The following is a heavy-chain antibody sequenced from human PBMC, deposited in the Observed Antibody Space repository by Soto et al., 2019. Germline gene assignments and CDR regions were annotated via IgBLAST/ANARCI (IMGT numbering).Heavy chain of an antibody. CDR2: IYYSGST. Sequence: SETLSLTCTVSGGSVSSGSYYWSWIRQPPGKGLEWIGCIYYSGSTNYNPSLKSRVTISVDTSKNQFSLKLSSVTAADTAVYYCARVATVTPYVDYWGQGTLVTVS. D-gene: IGHD4-17*01. V-gene: IGHV4-61*01. CDR3: ARVATVTPYVDY. J-gene: IGHJ4*02. CDR1: GGSVSSGSYY.